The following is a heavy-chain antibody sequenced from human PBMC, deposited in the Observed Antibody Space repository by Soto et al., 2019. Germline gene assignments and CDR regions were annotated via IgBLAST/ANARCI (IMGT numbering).Heavy chain of an antibody. CDR2: INHSGST. CDR3: ARGGYDYSSGYSELYGMDC. J-gene: IGHJ6*04. Sequence: PSKNLDLTCAVSGGPCSVYYWRCVRQPPGKGLEWIGEINHSGSTNYNPSLKSRVTISVDTSKNQFSLKLSSVTAAETAVYYCARGGYDYSSGYSELYGMDCCGKGTTVTVSS. D-gene: IGHD3-22*01. CDR1: GGPCSVYY. V-gene: IGHV4-34*01.